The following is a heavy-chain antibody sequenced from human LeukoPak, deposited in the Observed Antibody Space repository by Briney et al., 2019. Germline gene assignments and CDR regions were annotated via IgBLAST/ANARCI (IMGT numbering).Heavy chain of an antibody. CDR3: AREVDYESHRWFDP. D-gene: IGHD4-17*01. CDR1: GYTFTGYY. Sequence: GASVKVSCKASGYTFTGYYMHWVRQAPGQGLEWMGWISAYNGNTNYAQKLQGRVTMTTDTSTSTAYMELRSLRSDDTAVYYCAREVDYESHRWFDPWGQGTLVTVSS. V-gene: IGHV1-18*04. J-gene: IGHJ5*02. CDR2: ISAYNGNT.